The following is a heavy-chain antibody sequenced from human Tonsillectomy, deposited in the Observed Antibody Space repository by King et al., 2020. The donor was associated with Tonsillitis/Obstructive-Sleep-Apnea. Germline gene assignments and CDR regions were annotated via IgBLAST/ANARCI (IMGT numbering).Heavy chain of an antibody. V-gene: IGHV4-59*01. CDR1: GGSISSYY. J-gene: IGHJ3*02. CDR3: ARAYCSGGSCYVNAFEI. Sequence: VQLQESGPGLVKPSETLSLTCTVSGGSISSYYWSWIRPPPGKGLEWIGYIYYSGSTNYHPSLKSRVTLSVDTSKNQFSLKLSSVTAAETAVYYCARAYCSGGSCYVNAFEIWRQGTMVTVSS. D-gene: IGHD2-15*01. CDR2: IYYSGST.